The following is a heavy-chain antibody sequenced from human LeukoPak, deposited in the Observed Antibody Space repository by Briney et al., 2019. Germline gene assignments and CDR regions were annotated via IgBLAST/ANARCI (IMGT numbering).Heavy chain of an antibody. CDR2: IYTSGST. CDR1: GGSISSGDYY. D-gene: IGHD3-22*01. J-gene: IGHJ4*02. Sequence: SETLSLTCTVSGGSISSGDYYWSWIRQPAGKGLEWIGRIYTSGSTNYNPSLKSRVTISVDTSKNQFSLKLSSVTAADTAVYYCARESGHYYDSSGYLGYWGQGTLVTVSS. V-gene: IGHV4-61*02. CDR3: ARESGHYYDSSGYLGY.